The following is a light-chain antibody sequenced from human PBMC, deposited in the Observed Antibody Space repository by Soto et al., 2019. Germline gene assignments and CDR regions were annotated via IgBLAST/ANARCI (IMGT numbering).Light chain of an antibody. Sequence: EIVLTQSPATLYLSPGERATLSCRASQSVSGYLAWYQQKPGQAPRLLMYDASNRATCIPARFSGSGSGTDFTLTISSLEPEDFAVYYCQQRSNWPSTVGGGTKVEIK. J-gene: IGKJ4*01. V-gene: IGKV3-11*01. CDR1: QSVSGY. CDR2: DAS. CDR3: QQRSNWPST.